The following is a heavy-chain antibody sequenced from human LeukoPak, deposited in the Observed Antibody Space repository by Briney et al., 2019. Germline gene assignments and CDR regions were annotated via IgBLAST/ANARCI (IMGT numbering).Heavy chain of an antibody. V-gene: IGHV1-2*02. CDR3: ARKIEVDTIGRFDY. J-gene: IGHJ4*02. CDR2: IDPNRGAT. CDR1: GYTFSDYY. D-gene: IGHD5-24*01. Sequence: ASVKVSCKASGYTFSDYYIHWVRQAPGQGLEWMGWIDPNRGATNYEQKFHGRVTMTSDTSMSTASMELNRLTSDDTGVYFCARKIEVDTIGRFDYRGQGTLVRVSS.